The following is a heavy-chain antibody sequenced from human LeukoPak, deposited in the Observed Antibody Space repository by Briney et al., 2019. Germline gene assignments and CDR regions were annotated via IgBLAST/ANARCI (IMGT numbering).Heavy chain of an antibody. Sequence: SETLSLTCTVSGGSISSYYWSWIRQPPGKGLEWIGYIYYSGSTNYNPSLKSRVTMSVDTSKNQFSLKLTSVTAADTAVYYCARREGVVTHFDYWGQGTLVTVPS. V-gene: IGHV4-59*08. D-gene: IGHD2-15*01. CDR2: IYYSGST. CDR3: ARREGVVTHFDY. J-gene: IGHJ4*02. CDR1: GGSISSYY.